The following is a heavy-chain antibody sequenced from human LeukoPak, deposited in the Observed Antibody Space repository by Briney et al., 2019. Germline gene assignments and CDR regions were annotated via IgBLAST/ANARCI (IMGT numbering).Heavy chain of an antibody. CDR3: ARAPPELLWFGEENYFDY. V-gene: IGHV3-30-3*01. CDR1: GFTFSSYA. CDR2: ISYDGSNK. J-gene: IGHJ4*02. Sequence: GRSLRLSCAASGFTFSSYAMHWVRQAPGKGLEWVAVISYDGSNKYYADSVKGRFTISRDNSKNTLYLQMNSLRAEDTAVYYCARAPPELLWFGEENYFDYWGQGTLVTVSS. D-gene: IGHD3-10*01.